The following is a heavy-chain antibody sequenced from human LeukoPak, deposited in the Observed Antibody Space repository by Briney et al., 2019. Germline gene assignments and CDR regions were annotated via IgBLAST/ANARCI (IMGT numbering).Heavy chain of an antibody. Sequence: PSETLSLTCTVSGGSISSGGYYWSWIRQHPGKGLEWIGYIYYSGSTYYNPSLKSRVTISVDTSKNQFSLKLSSVTAADTAVYYCARVSRITMIVGGAVFDYWGQGTLVTVSS. V-gene: IGHV4-31*03. CDR1: GGSISSGGYY. CDR3: ARVSRITMIVGGAVFDY. CDR2: IYYSGST. D-gene: IGHD3-22*01. J-gene: IGHJ4*02.